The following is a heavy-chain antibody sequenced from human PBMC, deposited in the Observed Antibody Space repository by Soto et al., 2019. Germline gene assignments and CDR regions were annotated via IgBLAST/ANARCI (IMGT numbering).Heavy chain of an antibody. Sequence: QVQLVESGGGVVQPGRSLRLSCAASGFTFSSYAMHWVRQAPGKGLEWVAVISYDGSSKYYADSVKGRFTISRDNSKNTLYLQMNSLRAEDTAVYYCARVGSGYYSDYYYGMDVWGQGTTVTVSS. CDR3: ARVGSGYYSDYYYGMDV. CDR1: GFTFSSYA. J-gene: IGHJ6*02. V-gene: IGHV3-30-3*01. CDR2: ISYDGSSK. D-gene: IGHD3-22*01.